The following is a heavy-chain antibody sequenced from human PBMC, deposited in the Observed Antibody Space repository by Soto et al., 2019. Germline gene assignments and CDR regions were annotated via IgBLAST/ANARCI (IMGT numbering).Heavy chain of an antibody. Sequence: PGRSLRLSCAASVFTFSSYAMHWVRQAPGKGLEWVAVISYDGSNKYYGDSVKGRFTISRDNSKNTLYLQMNSLRAEDTAVYHCARGPSSLTRFDYWGQGTLVTVSS. V-gene: IGHV3-30-3*01. CDR3: ARGPSSLTRFDY. CDR1: VFTFSSYA. D-gene: IGHD2-2*01. CDR2: ISYDGSNK. J-gene: IGHJ4*02.